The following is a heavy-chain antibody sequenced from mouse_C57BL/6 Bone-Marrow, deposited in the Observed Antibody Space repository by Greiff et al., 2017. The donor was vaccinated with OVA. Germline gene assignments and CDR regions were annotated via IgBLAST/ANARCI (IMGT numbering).Heavy chain of an antibody. J-gene: IGHJ1*03. V-gene: IGHV1-26*01. Sequence: VQLQQSGPELVKPGASVKISCKASGYTFTDYYMNWVKQSHGKSLEWIGDINPNNGGTSYNQKFKGKATLTVAKSSSTAYMELRSLTSEDSAVYDCARSPYDGNWYCDVWGTGTTVTVSS. D-gene: IGHD2-3*01. CDR1: GYTFTDYY. CDR2: INPNNGGT. CDR3: ARSPYDGNWYCDV.